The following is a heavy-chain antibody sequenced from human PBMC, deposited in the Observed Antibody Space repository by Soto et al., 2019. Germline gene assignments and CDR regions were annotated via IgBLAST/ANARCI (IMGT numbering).Heavy chain of an antibody. Sequence: EVQLVESGGGLVRPGGSLGLSCPAFGFTFRGYSMNWVRRPPGKGLEGGSAISSSGGYIYYADSVKGRFTIPRDNAKNSLYLQMNSLRAEDTAVYYCARDSSSYGDTGYWGQGTLVTVSS. V-gene: IGHV3-21*01. CDR2: ISSSGGYI. CDR1: GFTFRGYS. D-gene: IGHD4-17*01. CDR3: ARDSSSYGDTGY. J-gene: IGHJ4*02.